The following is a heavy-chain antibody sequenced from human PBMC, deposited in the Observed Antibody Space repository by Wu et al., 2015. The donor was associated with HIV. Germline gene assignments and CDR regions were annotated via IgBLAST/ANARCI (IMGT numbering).Heavy chain of an antibody. CDR2: IKPNNGDS. V-gene: IGHV1-2*02. D-gene: IGHD3-10*01. CDR1: GYTFTAFY. J-gene: IGHJ4*02. Sequence: QVQLVQSGAEVKRPGASVKVSCKASGYTFTAFYLHWVRQAPGQGLEWMGWIKPNNGDSNYAQKFQGRVTMTTDTSISTTYMELNSLTSDDTAIYYCARASGGSTGDGLLYWGQGTLVTVSP. CDR3: ARASGGSTGDGLLY.